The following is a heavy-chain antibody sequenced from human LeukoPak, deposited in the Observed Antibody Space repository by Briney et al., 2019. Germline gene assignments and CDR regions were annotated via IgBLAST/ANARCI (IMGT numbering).Heavy chain of an antibody. CDR2: INPNSGGT. CDR3: ARDLSYGDSLDY. D-gene: IGHD4-17*01. CDR1: GYTLTELS. Sequence: ASVKVSCKVSGYTLTELSMHWVRQAPGQGLEWMGWINPNSGGTNYAQKFQGRVTMTRDTSISTAYMELSRLRSDDTAMYYCARDLSYGDSLDYWGQGTLVTVSS. V-gene: IGHV1-2*02. J-gene: IGHJ4*02.